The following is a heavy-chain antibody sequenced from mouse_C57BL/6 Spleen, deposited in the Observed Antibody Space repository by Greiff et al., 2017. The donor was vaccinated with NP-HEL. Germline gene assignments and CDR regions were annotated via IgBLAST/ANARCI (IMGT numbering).Heavy chain of an antibody. CDR2: IYPGDGDT. CDR3: ARSALYDGYYPSDY. D-gene: IGHD2-3*01. V-gene: IGHV1-80*01. J-gene: IGHJ2*01. Sequence: VQLQQSGAELVKPGASVKISCKASGYAFSSYWMNWVKQRPGKGLEWIGQIYPGDGDTNYNGKFKGKATLTADKSSSTAYMQLSSLSSEDSAVYFWARSALYDGYYPSDYWGQGTTLTVSS. CDR1: GYAFSSYW.